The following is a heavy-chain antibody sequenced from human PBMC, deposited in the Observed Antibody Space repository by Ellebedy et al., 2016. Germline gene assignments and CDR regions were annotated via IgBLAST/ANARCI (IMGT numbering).Heavy chain of an antibody. CDR2: ITYDGTKK. Sequence: GESLKISCTASGVSLSIYAMDWVRQAPGKGLEWVAVITYDGTKKYYADSVKGRFTISRDNSRNMVYLQMNSLRAEDTALYYCAKEGDYYASGSSPRWFDSWGRGTLATVSS. J-gene: IGHJ5*01. V-gene: IGHV3-30*04. CDR3: AKEGDYYASGSSPRWFDS. CDR1: GVSLSIYA. D-gene: IGHD3-10*01.